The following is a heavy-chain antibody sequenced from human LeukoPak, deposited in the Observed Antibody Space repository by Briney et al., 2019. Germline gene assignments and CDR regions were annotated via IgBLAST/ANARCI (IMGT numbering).Heavy chain of an antibody. CDR1: GYTFTDYY. D-gene: IGHD3-10*01. J-gene: IGHJ3*02. Sequence: ASVKVSCKVSGYTFTDYYMHWVQQAPGKGLEWMGLVDPEDGETIYAEKFQGRVTITADTSTETAYMELSSLRSEDRDVYYCARIYGSGRGDAFDIWGQGTMVTVSS. CDR2: VDPEDGET. CDR3: ARIYGSGRGDAFDI. V-gene: IGHV1-69-2*01.